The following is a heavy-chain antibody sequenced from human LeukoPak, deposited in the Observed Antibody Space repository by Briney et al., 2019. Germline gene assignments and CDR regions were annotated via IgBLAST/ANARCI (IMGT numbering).Heavy chain of an antibody. J-gene: IGHJ3*02. Sequence: ASVKVSCKASGGTFSSYAISWVRQAPGQGLEWMGWISAYNGNTNYAQKLQGRVTMTTDTSTSTAYMELRSLRSDDTAVYYCARFGLGKHIEVAGIPFDIWGQGTMVTVSS. D-gene: IGHD6-19*01. CDR1: GGTFSSYA. CDR3: ARFGLGKHIEVAGIPFDI. CDR2: ISAYNGNT. V-gene: IGHV1-18*01.